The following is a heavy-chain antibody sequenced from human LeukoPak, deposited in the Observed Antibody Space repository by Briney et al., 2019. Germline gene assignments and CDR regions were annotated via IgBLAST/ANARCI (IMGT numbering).Heavy chain of an antibody. Sequence: SETLSLTCAVYGGSFSGYYWSWIRQPPGKGLEWIGEINHSGSTNYNPSLKSRVTISVDTSKNQFSLKLSSVTAADTAVYYCARHAVEAASRWFDPWGQGTLVTVSS. V-gene: IGHV4-34*01. J-gene: IGHJ5*02. CDR1: GGSFSGYY. CDR2: INHSGST. D-gene: IGHD1-1*01. CDR3: ARHAVEAASRWFDP.